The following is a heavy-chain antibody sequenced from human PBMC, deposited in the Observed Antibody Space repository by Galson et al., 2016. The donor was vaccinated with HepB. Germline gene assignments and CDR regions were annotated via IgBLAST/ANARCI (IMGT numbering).Heavy chain of an antibody. CDR1: GGRIRIHG. J-gene: IGHJ4*02. D-gene: IGHD3-10*01. Sequence: SLRLSCAASGGRIRIHGTNWVRQAPGKGLEWISFISSSSSTAYYSDSVKGRATVSRDNARESLYLQLNSLRVDDTGVYYCARDHPGLLTSGLCLSWGQGTLVSVSS. CDR2: ISSSSSTA. CDR3: ARDHPGLLTSGLCLS. V-gene: IGHV3-48*01.